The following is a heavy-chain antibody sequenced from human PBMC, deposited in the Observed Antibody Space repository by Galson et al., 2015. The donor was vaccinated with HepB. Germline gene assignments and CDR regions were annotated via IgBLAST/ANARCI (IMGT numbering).Heavy chain of an antibody. CDR2: INPNSGGT. D-gene: IGHD6-13*01. CDR1: GYTFTGYY. Sequence: SVKVSCKASGYTFTGYYMHWVRQAPGQGLEWMGWINPNSGGTNYAQKFQGWVTMTRDTSISTAYMELSRLRSDDTAVYYCARGEGIAAAGSYGMDVWGQGTTVTVSS. V-gene: IGHV1-2*04. CDR3: ARGEGIAAAGSYGMDV. J-gene: IGHJ6*02.